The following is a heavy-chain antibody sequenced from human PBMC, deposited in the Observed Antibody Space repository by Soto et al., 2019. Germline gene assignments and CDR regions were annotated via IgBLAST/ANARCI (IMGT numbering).Heavy chain of an antibody. CDR1: GFTFSSYW. J-gene: IGHJ6*02. CDR3: ARIAASGRGWDV. D-gene: IGHD6-13*01. V-gene: IGHV3-7*01. CDR2: IKQDGSEE. Sequence: EVQLVESGGGLVQPGGSLRLSCVDSGFTFSSYWMSWVRQAPVKGLEWVGNIKQDGSEENYVDSVKGRFTISRDNAKNSMYRQVNSLRVEGTAVYYCARIAASGRGWDVWGQGTTVGVSS.